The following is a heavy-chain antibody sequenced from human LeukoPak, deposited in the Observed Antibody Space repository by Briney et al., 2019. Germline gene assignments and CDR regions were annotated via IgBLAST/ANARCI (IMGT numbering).Heavy chain of an antibody. Sequence: VKPGGSLRLSCAASGFTFSSYSMNWVRQAPGKGLEWVSSIGSSSSYIYYADSVKGRFTISRDNAKNSLYLQMNSLRAEDTAVYYCARDPYGSGSYTYWGQGTLVTVSS. V-gene: IGHV3-21*01. CDR2: IGSSSSYI. CDR3: ARDPYGSGSYTY. D-gene: IGHD3-10*01. CDR1: GFTFSSYS. J-gene: IGHJ4*02.